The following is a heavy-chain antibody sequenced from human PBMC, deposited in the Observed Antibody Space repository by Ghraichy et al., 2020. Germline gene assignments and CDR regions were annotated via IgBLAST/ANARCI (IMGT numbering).Heavy chain of an antibody. J-gene: IGHJ6*02. V-gene: IGHV4-4*07. Sequence: SETLSLTCTVSGGSISSYCWSWIRQPAGKGLEWIGRIYTSGSTKYNPSLNSRVTMSVDTSKNQFSLKLSSVTAADTAVYYCARGPKPDYYFYYGVDVWGQGTTVTVSS. CDR2: IYTSGST. CDR1: GGSISSYC. CDR3: ARGPKPDYYFYYGVDV.